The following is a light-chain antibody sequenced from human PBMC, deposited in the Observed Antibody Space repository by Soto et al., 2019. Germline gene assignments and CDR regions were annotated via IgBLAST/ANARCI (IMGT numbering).Light chain of an antibody. CDR1: QDISSW. Sequence: DIQMTQSPSSVSASVGDRVTITCRASQDISSWLAWYQQKPGKAPKLLIYGASNLESGVPSRFSGSGAGTEFTLTISSLQPEDFATYYCQQANNFPHAFGGGTKVESK. CDR2: GAS. CDR3: QQANNFPHA. V-gene: IGKV1-12*01. J-gene: IGKJ4*01.